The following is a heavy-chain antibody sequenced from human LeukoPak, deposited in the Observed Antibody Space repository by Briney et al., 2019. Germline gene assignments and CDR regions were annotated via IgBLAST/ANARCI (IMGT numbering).Heavy chain of an antibody. V-gene: IGHV3-74*01. CDR2: INSDGSTT. J-gene: IGHJ4*02. CDR1: GFTFGSYW. CDR3: AKITILKCFDY. D-gene: IGHD3-10*01. Sequence: GGSLRLSCAASGFTFGSYWMHWVRQAPGKGLVGVSRINSDGSTTSYADSVKGRFTISRDNAENSLYLQMNSLRAEDTAVYYCAKITILKCFDYWGQGTLVTVSS.